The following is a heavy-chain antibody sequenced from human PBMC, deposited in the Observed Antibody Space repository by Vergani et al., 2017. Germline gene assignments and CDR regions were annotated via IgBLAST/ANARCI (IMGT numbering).Heavy chain of an antibody. J-gene: IGHJ3*02. V-gene: IGHV1-18*01. CDR2: ISAYNGNT. D-gene: IGHD2-2*01. CDR3: ARVRVVVIPAAMFRMLSPDAIDI. Sequence: QVQLVQSGAEVKKPGASVKVSCKASGYTFTSYGISWARQAPGQGLEWMGWISAYNGNTNYAQKLQGRVTMTTDTSTSTAYMELRSLRSDDTAVYCCARVRVVVIPAAMFRMLSPDAIDIWGQGTMVTVSS. CDR1: GYTFTSYG.